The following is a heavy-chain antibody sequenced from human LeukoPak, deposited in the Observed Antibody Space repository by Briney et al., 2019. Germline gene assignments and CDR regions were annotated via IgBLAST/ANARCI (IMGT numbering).Heavy chain of an antibody. Sequence: ASVKVSCKASGGTFSSYTISWVRQAPGQGLEWMGRIIPILGIAHYAQKFQGRVTITADKSTSTAYMELSSLRSEDTAVYYCARDASIAVAGTPFRYFDYWGQGTLVTVPS. D-gene: IGHD6-19*01. J-gene: IGHJ4*02. CDR3: ARDASIAVAGTPFRYFDY. V-gene: IGHV1-69*04. CDR2: IIPILGIA. CDR1: GGTFSSYT.